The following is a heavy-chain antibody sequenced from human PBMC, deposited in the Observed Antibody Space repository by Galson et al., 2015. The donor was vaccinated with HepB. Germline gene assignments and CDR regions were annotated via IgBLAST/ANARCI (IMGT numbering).Heavy chain of an antibody. D-gene: IGHD3-3*01. CDR3: ARGVVYDFWRGYFGYYFDY. CDR2: ISSSSTSI. CDR1: GFTFSTYN. V-gene: IGHV3-48*01. J-gene: IGHJ4*02. Sequence: LRLSCAASGFTFSTYNLNWVRQAPGKGLEWVSSISSSSTSIYYADSLKGRFTISRDNAKNSLFLQMNSLRVEDTAVYYCARGVVYDFWRGYFGYYFDYWGQGTLVTVSS.